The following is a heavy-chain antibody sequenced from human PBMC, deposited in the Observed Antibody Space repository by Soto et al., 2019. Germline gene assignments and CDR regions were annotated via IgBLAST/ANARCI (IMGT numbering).Heavy chain of an antibody. V-gene: IGHV4-39*02. Sequence: PSETLSLTSPVSGGSISSSNYYWGWIRQPPGKGLEWIGTIYYSGTTYYNPSLKSRVTISVDTSKNQFSLKLSSVTAADTAVYYCARDSGYSYGPIDYWGQGTLVTVSS. J-gene: IGHJ4*02. CDR1: GGSISSSNYY. D-gene: IGHD5-18*01. CDR3: ARDSGYSYGPIDY. CDR2: IYYSGTT.